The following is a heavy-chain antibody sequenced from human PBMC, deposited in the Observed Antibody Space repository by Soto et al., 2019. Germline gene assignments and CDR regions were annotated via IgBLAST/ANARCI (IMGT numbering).Heavy chain of an antibody. CDR3: TTDFLPPYYYDSSGYYSNI. D-gene: IGHD3-22*01. CDR1: GFTFSNAW. J-gene: IGHJ3*02. V-gene: IGHV3-15*07. Sequence: GGSLRLSCAASGFTFSNAWMNWVRQAPGKGLEWVGRIKSKTDGGTTDYAAPVKGRFTISRDDSKNTLYLQMNSLKTEDTAVYYCTTDFLPPYYYDSSGYYSNIWGQGTMVTVSS. CDR2: IKSKTDGGTT.